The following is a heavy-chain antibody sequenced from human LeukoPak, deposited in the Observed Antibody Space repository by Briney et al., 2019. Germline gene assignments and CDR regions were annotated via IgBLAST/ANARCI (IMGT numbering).Heavy chain of an antibody. D-gene: IGHD6-6*01. V-gene: IGHV3-21*01. CDR1: GFTFSNYN. CDR2: ISSSSSYI. J-gene: IGHJ5*02. Sequence: PGGSLRLSCAASGFTFSNYNMNWVRQAPGKGLEWVSSISSSSSYIYYADSVKGRFTISRDNAKNSLYLQMNSLRAEDTAVYYCARDLSEYSSGFDPWGQGTLVTVSS. CDR3: ARDLSEYSSGFDP.